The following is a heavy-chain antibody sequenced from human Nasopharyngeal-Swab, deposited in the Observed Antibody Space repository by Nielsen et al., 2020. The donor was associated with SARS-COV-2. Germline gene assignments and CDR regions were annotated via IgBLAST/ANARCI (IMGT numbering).Heavy chain of an antibody. D-gene: IGHD5-24*01. CDR2: IDWDDDK. J-gene: IGHJ4*02. Sequence: WIRQPPGKALEWLALIDWDDDKYYSTSLKTRLTISKDTSKNQVVLTMTNMDPVDPATYYCARIRDGFADYWGQGTLVTVSS. CDR3: ARIRDGFADY. V-gene: IGHV2-70*01.